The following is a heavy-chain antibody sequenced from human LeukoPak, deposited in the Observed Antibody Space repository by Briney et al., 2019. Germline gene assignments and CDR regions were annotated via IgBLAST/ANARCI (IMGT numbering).Heavy chain of an antibody. CDR3: ARTPIYYFDNSGYYN. CDR2: IYTSGST. J-gene: IGHJ4*02. Sequence: SETLSLTCTVSGGSISSYYWSWIRQPAGKGLEWIGRIYTSGSTNYNPSLKSRVTMSVDTSKNQFPLKLSSVTAADTAVYYCARTPIYYFDNSGYYNWGQGTLVTVSS. V-gene: IGHV4-4*07. D-gene: IGHD3-22*01. CDR1: GGSISSYY.